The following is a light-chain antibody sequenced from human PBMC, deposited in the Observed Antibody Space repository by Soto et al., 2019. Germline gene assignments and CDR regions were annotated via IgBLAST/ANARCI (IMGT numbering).Light chain of an antibody. Sequence: EIVLTQSPGTLSLSPGERATLSCRASQSVSSSYLAWYQQKPGRAPRLLIYGASSRAPGIPDRFSGSGSGTDFTLTISRLEPEDFAVYYCQQYGGSLTFGGGTKVEIK. CDR1: QSVSSSY. CDR2: GAS. CDR3: QQYGGSLT. V-gene: IGKV3-20*01. J-gene: IGKJ4*01.